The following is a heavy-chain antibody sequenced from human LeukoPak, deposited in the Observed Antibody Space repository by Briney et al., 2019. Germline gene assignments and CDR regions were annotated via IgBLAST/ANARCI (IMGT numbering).Heavy chain of an antibody. CDR3: ATGGRGGDYFDY. Sequence: PGGSLRLSCAASGFTFSSYDMHWVRQATGKGLEWVSAIGTAGDTYYPGSVKGRFTISRENAKNSLYLQINSLRAGDTVVYYCATGGRGGDYFDYWGQGTLVTVSS. V-gene: IGHV3-13*01. J-gene: IGHJ4*02. CDR2: IGTAGDT. D-gene: IGHD3-10*01. CDR1: GFTFSSYD.